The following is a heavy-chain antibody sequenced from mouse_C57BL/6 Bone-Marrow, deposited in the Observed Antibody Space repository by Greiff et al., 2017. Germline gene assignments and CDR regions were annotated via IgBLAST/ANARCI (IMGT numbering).Heavy chain of an antibody. CDR2: ISSGGSYT. CDR3: ARGWFLLFAY. J-gene: IGHJ3*01. V-gene: IGHV5-6*01. D-gene: IGHD2-3*01. Sequence: EVQRVESGGDLVKPGGSLKLSCAASGFTFSSYGMSWVRQTPDKRLEWVATISSGGSYTYYPDSVKGRFTISRDNAKNTLYLQMSSLKSEDTAMYYCARGWFLLFAYWGQGTLVTVSA. CDR1: GFTFSSYG.